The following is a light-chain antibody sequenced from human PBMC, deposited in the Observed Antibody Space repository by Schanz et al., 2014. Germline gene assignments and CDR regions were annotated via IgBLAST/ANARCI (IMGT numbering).Light chain of an antibody. Sequence: QSVLTQPPSASGTPGQRVTISCSGSSSNIGAGYDVHWYQQLPGTAPKLLIYGNSNRPSGVPDRFSGSKSGTSASLAITGLQAEDEADYYCQSYDSSLSGGVFGGGTKLTVL. CDR2: GNS. CDR1: SSNIGAGYD. CDR3: QSYDSSLSGGV. V-gene: IGLV1-40*01. J-gene: IGLJ2*01.